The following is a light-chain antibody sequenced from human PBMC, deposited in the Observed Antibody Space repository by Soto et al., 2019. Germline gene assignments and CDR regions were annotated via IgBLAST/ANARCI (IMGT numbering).Light chain of an antibody. Sequence: QSALTQPASVSGSPGQSITISCTRTSSDVGSYNFVSWYQQHPGKVPKVMIYEVSKRPSGVSDRFSGSKSGNTASLTISGLQAEDEADYYCCADAGRSTYVLGTGTKLTVL. J-gene: IGLJ1*01. CDR1: SSDVGSYNF. CDR2: EVS. CDR3: CADAGRSTYV. V-gene: IGLV2-23*02.